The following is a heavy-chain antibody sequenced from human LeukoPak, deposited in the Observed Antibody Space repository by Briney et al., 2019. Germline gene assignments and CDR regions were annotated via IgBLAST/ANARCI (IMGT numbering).Heavy chain of an antibody. J-gene: IGHJ6*02. CDR3: TTGSGDYYYGMDV. CDR2: IKSKTDGGTT. D-gene: IGHD1-14*01. V-gene: IGHV3-15*01. CDR1: GFTFSNAW. Sequence: GGSLRLSCAASGFTFSNAWMSWVRQAPGKGLEWVGRIKSKTDGGTTDYAAPVKGRFTISRDDSKNTLYLQMNSLKTEDTAVYYCTTGSGDYYYGMDVWGQGTTVTVSS.